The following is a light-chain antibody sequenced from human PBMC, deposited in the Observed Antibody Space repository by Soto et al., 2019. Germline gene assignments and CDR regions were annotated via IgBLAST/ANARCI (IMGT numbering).Light chain of an antibody. J-gene: IGLJ2*01. CDR3: QSGDSSGTYVF. CDR1: ALPKQY. CDR2: QDT. V-gene: IGLV3-25*03. Sequence: SYELTQPPSVSVSPGQTARITCSGDALPKQYTYWYQQKPGQAPVLVMYQDTERPSGIPERFSGSSSGTTVTLTISGVQAEDEADYYCQSGDSSGTYVFFAGGTQLTVL.